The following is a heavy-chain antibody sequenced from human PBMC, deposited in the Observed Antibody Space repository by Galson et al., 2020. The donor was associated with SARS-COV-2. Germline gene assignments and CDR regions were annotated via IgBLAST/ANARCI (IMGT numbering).Heavy chain of an antibody. CDR2: INPNSGGI. D-gene: IGHD3-10*01. V-gene: IGHV1-2*02. J-gene: IGHJ3*02. CDR3: AVSRDYYGSGSDAFDI. CDR1: GYTFTGYY. Sequence: ASVKVSCKASGYTFTGYYMHWVRQAPGQGLEWMGWINPNSGGINYAQNFQGRVTVTRDTSTSTAYMELSGLRSDDTAVYYCAVSRDYYGSGSDAFDIWGQGTMVTVSS.